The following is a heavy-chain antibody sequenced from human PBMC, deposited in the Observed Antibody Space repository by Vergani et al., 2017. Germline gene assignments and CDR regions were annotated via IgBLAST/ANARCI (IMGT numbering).Heavy chain of an antibody. Sequence: QVQLVESGGGVVQPGRSLRLSCAASGFTFSSYGMHWVRQAPGKGLEWVAVISYDGSNKYYADSVKGRFTISRDNSKNTLYLQMNSLRAEDTAVYYCATGTTVTSFGYFDYWGQGTLVTVSS. V-gene: IGHV3-30*03. CDR1: GFTFSSYG. J-gene: IGHJ4*02. CDR2: ISYDGSNK. CDR3: ATGTTVTSFGYFDY. D-gene: IGHD4-17*01.